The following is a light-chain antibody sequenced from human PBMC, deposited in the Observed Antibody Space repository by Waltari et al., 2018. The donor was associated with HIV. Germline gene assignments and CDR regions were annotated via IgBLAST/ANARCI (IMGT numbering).Light chain of an antibody. CDR2: EVS. CDR3: SSYTSSSTLYV. Sequence: QSALTQPASVSGSPGQSITISCTGTSSDVGGYNYVSWYQQHPGKAPKLMIYEVSNRPSGVSNRFSGSKYGNTASLTISGLQAEDEADYYCSSYTSSSTLYVFGTGTKVTVL. CDR1: SSDVGGYNY. J-gene: IGLJ1*01. V-gene: IGLV2-14*01.